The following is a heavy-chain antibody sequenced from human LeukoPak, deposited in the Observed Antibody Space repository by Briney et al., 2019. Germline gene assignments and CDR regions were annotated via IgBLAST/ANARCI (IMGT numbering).Heavy chain of an antibody. Sequence: SETLSLTCTVSGGSISSYYWSWIRQPPGKGPEWIGYIYYIGNTNYNPSLKSRVTISVDTSKNQFSLKLSSVTAADTAIYYCARDYAFDIWGQGTMVAVSS. CDR3: ARDYAFDI. J-gene: IGHJ3*02. V-gene: IGHV4-59*01. CDR1: GGSISSYY. CDR2: IYYIGNT.